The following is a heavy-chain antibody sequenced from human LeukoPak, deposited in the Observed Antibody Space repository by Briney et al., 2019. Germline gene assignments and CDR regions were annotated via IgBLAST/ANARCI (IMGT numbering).Heavy chain of an antibody. CDR3: ARRYYDNSGYCLDY. J-gene: IGHJ4*02. CDR2: IYPGDSDT. CDR1: GYNFISYW. Sequence: GESLQISCKGSGYNFISYWIGWVRQMPGKGLEWMGIIYPGDSDTRYSPSFQGQVTISADKSISTAYLQWSSLKASDTAMYYCARRYYDNSGYCLDYWGQGTLVTVSS. V-gene: IGHV5-51*01. D-gene: IGHD3-22*01.